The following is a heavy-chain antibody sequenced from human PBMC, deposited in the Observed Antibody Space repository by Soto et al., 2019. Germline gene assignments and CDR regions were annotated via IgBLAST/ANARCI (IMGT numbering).Heavy chain of an antibody. V-gene: IGHV5-10-1*01. CDR3: ARLYETSNYYFLAWFDY. CDR1: GYNFTANW. CDR2: IDPDDSYS. Sequence: PGESLKISCKTSGYNFTANWIAWVRQVPGKGLEYMGRIDPDDSYSNYSPSFEGHVTLSVDKSVNTAFLQWSSLKASDTAMYYCARLYETSNYYFLAWFDYWGQGTLVTVSS. J-gene: IGHJ4*02. D-gene: IGHD3-22*01.